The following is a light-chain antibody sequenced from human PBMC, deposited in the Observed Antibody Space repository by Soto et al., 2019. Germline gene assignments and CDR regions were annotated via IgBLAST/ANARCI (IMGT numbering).Light chain of an antibody. CDR2: AAS. Sequence: DIQMTQSPSSLSASVGDRVTITCRASQSIGTSLNWYQQKPGEAPKLLLYAASTLQSGVPSRFSSSGGATAYTLPISSLQPEDFSAYYCQQNDHSPTYTFGQGTRVEIK. CDR3: QQNDHSPTYT. J-gene: IGKJ5*01. CDR1: QSIGTS. V-gene: IGKV1-39*01.